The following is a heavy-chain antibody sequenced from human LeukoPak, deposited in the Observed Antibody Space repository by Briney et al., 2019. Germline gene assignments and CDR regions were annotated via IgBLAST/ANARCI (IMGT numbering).Heavy chain of an antibody. CDR3: ARDAEIVGATYFDY. CDR1: GFTVSINY. V-gene: IGHV3-66*01. J-gene: IGHJ4*02. CDR2: IYSGGST. Sequence: PGGSLRLSCAPSGFTVSINYMSWVRQAPGKGLGWVSVIYSGGSTYYADSVKGRFTISRDNSKNTLYLQMNSLRAEDTAVYYCARDAEIVGATYFDYWGQGTLVTVSS. D-gene: IGHD1-26*01.